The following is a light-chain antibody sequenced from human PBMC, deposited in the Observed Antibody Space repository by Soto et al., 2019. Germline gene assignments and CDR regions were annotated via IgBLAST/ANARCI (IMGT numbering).Light chain of an antibody. CDR3: SSYTSSSTPYV. V-gene: IGLV2-14*01. Sequence: QSALTQPASVSGSPGQSITISCTGSSSDIGACDYVSWYQQRPVKAPKLMIFDVTNRPSGVSDRFSGSKSGNTASLTISGLQTEDEADYYCSSYTSSSTPYVFGTGTKLTVL. CDR2: DVT. CDR1: SSDIGACDY. J-gene: IGLJ1*01.